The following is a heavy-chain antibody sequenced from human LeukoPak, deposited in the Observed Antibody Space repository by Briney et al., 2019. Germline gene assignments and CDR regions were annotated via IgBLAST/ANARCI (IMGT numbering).Heavy chain of an antibody. V-gene: IGHV3-30-3*01. Sequence: GGSLRLSCAASGFSFSHYALHWVRQAPGKGLEWLTFISYDGNVRYYADSVKGRFTVSRDDSKSTLYLQMNILRTEDTALYYCARDLSTNYSQDYWGQGTLVTVSS. CDR2: ISYDGNVR. CDR1: GFSFSHYA. CDR3: ARDLSTNYSQDY. D-gene: IGHD4-4*01. J-gene: IGHJ4*02.